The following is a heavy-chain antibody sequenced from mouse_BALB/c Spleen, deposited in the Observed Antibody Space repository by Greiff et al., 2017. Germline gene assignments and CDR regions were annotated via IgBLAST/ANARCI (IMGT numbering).Heavy chain of an antibody. CDR2: IDPYNGGT. Sequence: VHVKQSGPELVKPGASVKVSCKASGYAFTSYNMYWVKQSHGKSLEWIGYIDPYNGGTSYNQKFKGKATLTVDKSSSTAYMHLNSLTSEDSAVYYCARGAYYGSSYWYFDVWGAGTTVTVSS. D-gene: IGHD1-1*01. J-gene: IGHJ1*01. V-gene: IGHV1S135*01. CDR1: GYAFTSYN. CDR3: ARGAYYGSSYWYFDV.